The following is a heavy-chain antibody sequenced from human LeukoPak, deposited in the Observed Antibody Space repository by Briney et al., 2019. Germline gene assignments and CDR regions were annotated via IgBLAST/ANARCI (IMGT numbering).Heavy chain of an antibody. V-gene: IGHV3-64*02. Sequence: GGSLRLSCVASGFTFSSYAMHWVRQAPGKGLEYVSAISSNGGSTYYADSVKGRFTISRDNSKNTLYLQMGSLRAEDMAVYYCARGAGYCSGGSCHKGVDVWGQGTTVTVSS. CDR2: ISSNGGST. J-gene: IGHJ6*02. D-gene: IGHD2-15*01. CDR3: ARGAGYCSGGSCHKGVDV. CDR1: GFTFSSYA.